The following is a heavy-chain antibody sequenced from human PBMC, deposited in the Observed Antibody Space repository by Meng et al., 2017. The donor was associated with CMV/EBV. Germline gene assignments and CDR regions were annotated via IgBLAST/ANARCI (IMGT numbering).Heavy chain of an antibody. Sequence: GESLKISCAASGFTVSSNYMSWVRQAPGKGLEWVSVIYSGGSTYYADSVKGRFTISRDNSKNTLYLQMNSLRAEDTAVYYCASITSGYCTNGVCVYWGQGTLVTVSS. J-gene: IGHJ4*02. CDR3: ASITSGYCTNGVCVY. CDR2: IYSGGST. D-gene: IGHD2-8*01. V-gene: IGHV3-53*01. CDR1: GFTVSSNY.